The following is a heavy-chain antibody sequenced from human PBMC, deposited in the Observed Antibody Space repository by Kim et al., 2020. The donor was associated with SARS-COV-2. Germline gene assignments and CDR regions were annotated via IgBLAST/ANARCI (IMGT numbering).Heavy chain of an antibody. Sequence: SVKVSCKASGGTFSSYAISWVRQAPGQGLEWMGRIIPILGIANYAQKFQGRVTITADKSTSTAYMELSSLRSEDTAVYYCAREKYYYDSSGYYRIDYWGQGTLVTVSS. CDR3: AREKYYYDSSGYYRIDY. CDR1: GGTFSSYA. CDR2: IIPILGIA. D-gene: IGHD3-22*01. J-gene: IGHJ4*02. V-gene: IGHV1-69*04.